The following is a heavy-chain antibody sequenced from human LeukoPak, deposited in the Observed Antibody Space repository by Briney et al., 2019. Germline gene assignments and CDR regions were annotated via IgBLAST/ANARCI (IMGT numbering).Heavy chain of an antibody. CDR3: ARHPYGSGSNNWFDP. J-gene: IGHJ5*02. CDR2: IYTSGST. CDR1: GGSISSYY. Sequence: SGTLSLTCTVSGGSISSYYWSWIRQPPGKGLEWIGYIYTSGSTNYNPSLKSRVTISVDTSKNQFSLKLSSVTAADTAVYYCARHPYGSGSNNWFDPWGQGTLVTVSS. D-gene: IGHD3-10*01. V-gene: IGHV4-4*09.